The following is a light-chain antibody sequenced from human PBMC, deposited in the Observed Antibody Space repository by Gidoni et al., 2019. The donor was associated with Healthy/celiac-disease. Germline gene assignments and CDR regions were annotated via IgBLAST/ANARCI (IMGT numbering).Light chain of an antibody. V-gene: IGKV1-5*03. J-gene: IGKJ2*04. CDR3: QQYNSYSCS. CDR1: QSISSW. Sequence: DIKMTQSPSTLSASVGDRVTITCRASQSISSWLAWYQQKPGKSPKLLIYKASSVESGVPSRFSGSGSGTEFTLTISSLQPDDFATYYCQQYNSYSCSFGQGTKLEIK. CDR2: KAS.